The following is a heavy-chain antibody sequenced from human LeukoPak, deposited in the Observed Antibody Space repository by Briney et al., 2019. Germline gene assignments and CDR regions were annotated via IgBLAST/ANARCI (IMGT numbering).Heavy chain of an antibody. CDR2: ISHDANNK. Sequence: PGGSLRLSCAASGFIFSNYAIYWVRQAPGKGLEWVAVISHDANNKYYADSVKGRFTISRDNSNNALYLQMNSLRAEDTAVYYCAKDGPQVSAMDVWGQGTTVTVSS. CDR1: GFIFSNYA. V-gene: IGHV3-30-3*01. CDR3: AKDGPQVSAMDV. J-gene: IGHJ6*02. D-gene: IGHD3-16*02.